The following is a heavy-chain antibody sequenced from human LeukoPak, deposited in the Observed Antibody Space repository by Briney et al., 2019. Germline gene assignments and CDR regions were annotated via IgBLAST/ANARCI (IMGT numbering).Heavy chain of an antibody. CDR1: GGSISSYY. Sequence: SETLSLTCTVFGGSISSYYWSWIRQPPGKGLEWIGYIYYSGSTNYNPSLKSRVTISVDTSKNQFSLKLSSVTAADTAVYYCARDGQQLVPFRYFDLWGRGTLVTVSS. CDR3: ARDGQQLVPFRYFDL. V-gene: IGHV4-59*01. J-gene: IGHJ2*01. D-gene: IGHD6-13*01. CDR2: IYYSGST.